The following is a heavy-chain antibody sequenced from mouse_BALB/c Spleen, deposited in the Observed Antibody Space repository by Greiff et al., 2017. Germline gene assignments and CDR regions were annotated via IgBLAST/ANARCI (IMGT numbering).Heavy chain of an antibody. CDR1: GYSITSDYA. Sequence: EVKLQESGPGLVKPSQSLSLTCTVTGYSITSDYAWNWIRQFPGNKLEWMGYISYSGSTSYNPSLKSRISITRDTSKNQFFLQLNSVTTEDTATYYCARKDGYYYFDYWGQGTTLTVSS. J-gene: IGHJ2*01. D-gene: IGHD2-3*01. CDR2: ISYSGST. CDR3: ARKDGYYYFDY. V-gene: IGHV3-2*02.